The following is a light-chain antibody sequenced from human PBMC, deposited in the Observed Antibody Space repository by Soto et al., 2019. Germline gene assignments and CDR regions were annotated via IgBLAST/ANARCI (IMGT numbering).Light chain of an antibody. CDR1: SYNIGAGDD. J-gene: IGLJ1*01. CDR3: QSYDSSFSGCYV. V-gene: IGLV1-40*01. CDR2: GNS. Sequence: QSVLTQPPSVSEAPGQRVTISCPVSSYNIGAGDDVHWYQQLPGTAPNLLIYGNSNRASGVPDRFSRSKSGTSASLAISVLQAEDEADYYCQSYDSSFSGCYVCGTGTKVTDL.